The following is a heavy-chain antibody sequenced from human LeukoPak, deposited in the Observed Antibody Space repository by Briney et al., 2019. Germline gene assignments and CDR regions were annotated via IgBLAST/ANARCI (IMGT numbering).Heavy chain of an antibody. D-gene: IGHD5-24*01. CDR3: ARVGEKAFHLWPEIDY. CDR1: GFTFSTYS. Sequence: GGSLRLSCASSGFTFSTYSMNWVRQAPGKGLEWVSSISSSSSYIYYADSVKGRFTISRDNAKKSLYLQMNSLRAEDTAMYYCARVGEKAFHLWPEIDYWGQGTLVTVSS. J-gene: IGHJ4*02. CDR2: ISSSSSYI. V-gene: IGHV3-21*01.